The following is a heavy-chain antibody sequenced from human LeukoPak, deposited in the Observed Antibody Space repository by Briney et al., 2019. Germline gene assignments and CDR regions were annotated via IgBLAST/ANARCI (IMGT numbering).Heavy chain of an antibody. CDR1: GVTFSSNA. Sequence: SVKVSCKASGVTFSSNAISWVRQAPGQGLEWMGGIIPIFGTANYAQRFQGRVTITTDESTSTAYMELSSLRSDDTAVYYCARDPTPHSNFYHPPFDYWGQGTLATVSS. D-gene: IGHD6-13*01. CDR2: IIPIFGTA. J-gene: IGHJ4*02. V-gene: IGHV1-69*05. CDR3: ARDPTPHSNFYHPPFDY.